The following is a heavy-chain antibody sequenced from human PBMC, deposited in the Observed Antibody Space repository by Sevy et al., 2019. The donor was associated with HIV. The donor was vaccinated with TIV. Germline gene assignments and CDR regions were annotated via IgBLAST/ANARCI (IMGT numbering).Heavy chain of an antibody. CDR2: IWNDRSNK. J-gene: IGHJ3*02. CDR1: GFTFSSYG. Sequence: GESLKISCAASGFTFSSYGMHWVRQAPGKGLEWVAVIWNDRSNKEYADSVKGRFTISRDNSKNTLYLQMKSLGAEDTAGYYCASLPNNYYDSGGYSGNDAFDIWGQGTMVTVSS. V-gene: IGHV3-33*01. CDR3: ASLPNNYYDSGGYSGNDAFDI. D-gene: IGHD3-22*01.